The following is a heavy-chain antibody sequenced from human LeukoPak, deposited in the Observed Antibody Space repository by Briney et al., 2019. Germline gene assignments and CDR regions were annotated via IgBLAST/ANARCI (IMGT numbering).Heavy chain of an antibody. D-gene: IGHD5-12*01. Sequence: GGSLRLSCAGSGFTVSSNYMSWVRQAPGKGLEWVSTISSSGGSTYYADSVKGRFTMSRDNSKNTLYLRMDSLRAEDTAVYYCAKDQGGYSAYGHLDYWGQGTLVTVSS. CDR2: ISSSGGST. J-gene: IGHJ4*02. CDR1: GFTVSSNY. CDR3: AKDQGGYSAYGHLDY. V-gene: IGHV3-23*01.